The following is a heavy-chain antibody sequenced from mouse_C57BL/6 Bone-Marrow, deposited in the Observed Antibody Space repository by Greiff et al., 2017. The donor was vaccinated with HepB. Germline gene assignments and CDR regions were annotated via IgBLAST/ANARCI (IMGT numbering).Heavy chain of an antibody. D-gene: IGHD1-1*01. CDR3: ARGDDGSSYPYFDY. J-gene: IGHJ2*01. Sequence: EVKLQESEGGLVQPGSSMKLSCTASGFTFSDYYMAWVRQVPEKGLEWVANINYDGSSTYYLDSLKSRFIISRDNAKNILYLHMSSLKSEDTATYYCARGDDGSSYPYFDYGGQGTTLTVSS. CDR2: INYDGSST. V-gene: IGHV5-16*01. CDR1: GFTFSDYY.